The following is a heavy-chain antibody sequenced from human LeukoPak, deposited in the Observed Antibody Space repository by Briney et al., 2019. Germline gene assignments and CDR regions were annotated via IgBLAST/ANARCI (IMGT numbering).Heavy chain of an antibody. CDR3: ARQASPNQYCSSTSCPYYFDY. D-gene: IGHD2-2*01. V-gene: IGHV5-51*01. CDR2: IYPGGSDT. J-gene: IGHJ4*02. CDR1: GYSFTSYW. Sequence: GESLKISCKSSGYSFTSYWIGWVRQMPGKGLEWMGIIYPGGSDTRDSPSLQGQVTISADKSISTAYLQWSSLKASDTAMYYCARQASPNQYCSSTSCPYYFDYWGQGTLVTVSS.